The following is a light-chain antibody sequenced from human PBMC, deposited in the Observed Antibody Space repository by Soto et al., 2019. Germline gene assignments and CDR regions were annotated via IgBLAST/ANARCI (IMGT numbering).Light chain of an antibody. CDR1: QDISHF. V-gene: IGKV1-27*01. J-gene: IGKJ1*01. Sequence: DIQMTQSPSSLSASVGDTVTLTCRASQDISHFLAWYQQRPGKAPNLLIYGAFILQSGVPSRFSGSGSGTDFTLTISSLQPEDVATYYCQNYDKESPATFGQGTKVDI. CDR2: GAF. CDR3: QNYDKESPAT.